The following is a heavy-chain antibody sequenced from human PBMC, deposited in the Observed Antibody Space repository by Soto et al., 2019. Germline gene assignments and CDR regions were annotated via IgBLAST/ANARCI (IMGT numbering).Heavy chain of an antibody. CDR1: GFTFSSYS. V-gene: IGHV3-21*01. Sequence: GGSLILSCAASGFTFSSYSMNWVRQAPGKGLEWVSSISSSSSYIYYADSVKGRFTISRDNAKNSLYLQMNSLRAEDTAVYYCARDFLGYCSSTSCRRAYYYYYMDVWGKGTTVTVSS. CDR3: ARDFLGYCSSTSCRRAYYYYYMDV. D-gene: IGHD2-2*01. J-gene: IGHJ6*03. CDR2: ISSSSSYI.